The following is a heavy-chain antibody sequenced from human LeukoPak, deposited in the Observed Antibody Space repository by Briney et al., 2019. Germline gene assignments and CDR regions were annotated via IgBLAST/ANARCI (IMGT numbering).Heavy chain of an antibody. CDR1: GFTFSSYA. CDR3: ARSMRSSSRSYIDY. V-gene: IGHV3-23*01. CDR2: ISGSGGST. D-gene: IGHD6-6*01. J-gene: IGHJ4*02. Sequence: PGGSLRLSCAASGFTFSSYAMSWVRQAPGKGLEWVSDISGSGGSTYYADSVKGRFTISRDNSKNTLYLQMNSLRAGDTAVYYCARSMRSSSRSYIDYWGQGTLVTVSS.